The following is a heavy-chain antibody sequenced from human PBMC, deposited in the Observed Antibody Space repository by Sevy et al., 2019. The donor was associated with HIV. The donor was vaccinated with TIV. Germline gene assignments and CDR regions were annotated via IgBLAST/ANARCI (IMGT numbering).Heavy chain of an antibody. CDR3: ARESSGWGKAQFDY. V-gene: IGHV1-18*04. J-gene: IGHJ4*02. Sequence: ASVKVSCKASGYTFTSYGISWVRQAPGQGLEWMGWISAYNGNTNYAQKLQGRVTMTTDTSTSTAYMELRSLRSDDTVVYYCARESSGWGKAQFDYWGQGTLVTVSS. CDR2: ISAYNGNT. CDR1: GYTFTSYG. D-gene: IGHD6-19*01.